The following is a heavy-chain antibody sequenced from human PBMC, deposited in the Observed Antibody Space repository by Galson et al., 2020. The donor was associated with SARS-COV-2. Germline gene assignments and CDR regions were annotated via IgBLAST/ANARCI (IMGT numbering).Heavy chain of an antibody. V-gene: IGHV4-59*01. J-gene: IGHJ4*02. CDR3: ARMFYYDTSRPDY. CDR1: GDSISGNY. D-gene: IGHD3-22*01. CDR2: IYYTGST. Sequence: SETLSLTCTVSGDSISGNYWSWIRQSPGKGLEWIGSIYYTGSTNYNPSLKSRVTISVDTSKIQFSLNLRSVTAADTAVYYCARMFYYDTSRPDYWGQGALVTVSS.